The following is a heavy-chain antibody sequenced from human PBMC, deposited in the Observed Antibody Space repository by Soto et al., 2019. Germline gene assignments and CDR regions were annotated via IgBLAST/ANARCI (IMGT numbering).Heavy chain of an antibody. CDR3: ARDRYNWNVPDYYYYGMDV. J-gene: IGHJ6*02. Sequence: GGSLRLSCAASGFTLSSSWMHWVRQAPGKGLVWVSRIKGDGSSTGYADSVKGRFTISRDNSKNTLYLQMNSLRAGDTAVYYCARDRYNWNVPDYYYYGMDVWGQGTTVTVSS. CDR1: GFTLSSSW. CDR2: IKGDGSST. D-gene: IGHD1-1*01. V-gene: IGHV3-74*01.